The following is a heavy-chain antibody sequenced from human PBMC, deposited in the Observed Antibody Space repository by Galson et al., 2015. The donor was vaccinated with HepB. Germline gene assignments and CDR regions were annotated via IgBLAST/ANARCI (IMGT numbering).Heavy chain of an antibody. J-gene: IGHJ6*02. CDR1: GYPFTSYS. Sequence: SVKVSCKASGYPFTSYSIHWVRQAPGQRLEWMGWINGGNGNTKYSQNFQGRVTLTRDTPASTVYMELSSLRSEDTAVYYCARDRMEVEGYNWRPGMDVWGQGTTVIVSS. D-gene: IGHD1-20*01. CDR3: ARDRMEVEGYNWRPGMDV. CDR2: INGGNGNT. V-gene: IGHV1-3*01.